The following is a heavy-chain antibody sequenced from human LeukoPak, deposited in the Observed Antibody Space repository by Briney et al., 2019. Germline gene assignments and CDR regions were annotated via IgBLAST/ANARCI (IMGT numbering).Heavy chain of an antibody. Sequence: PGGSLRLSCAVSGFTFSDHFLDWVRQAPGKGLEWVGRSRNKAKSYTTEYAASVKGRFTISRDDSKNSLSLQMNSLKTEDTAVYYCVRVGSVAGSDYLDYWRQGTLVTVSS. D-gene: IGHD6-19*01. CDR1: GFTFSDHF. J-gene: IGHJ4*02. CDR2: SRNKAKSYTT. V-gene: IGHV3-72*01. CDR3: VRVGSVAGSDYLDY.